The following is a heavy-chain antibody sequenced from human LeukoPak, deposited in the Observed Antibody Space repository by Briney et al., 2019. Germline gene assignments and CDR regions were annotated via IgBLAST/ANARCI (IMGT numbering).Heavy chain of an antibody. CDR3: ARGPAYYYDSSGYYY. CDR2: ISAYNGNT. D-gene: IGHD3-22*01. V-gene: IGHV1-18*01. J-gene: IGHJ4*02. CDR1: GYTFTSSG. Sequence: GASVKVSCKASGYTFTSSGISWVRQAPGQGLEWMGWISAYNGNTNYAQKLQGRVTMTTDTSTSTAYMELRSLRSDDTAVYYCARGPAYYYDSSGYYYWGQGTLVTVSS.